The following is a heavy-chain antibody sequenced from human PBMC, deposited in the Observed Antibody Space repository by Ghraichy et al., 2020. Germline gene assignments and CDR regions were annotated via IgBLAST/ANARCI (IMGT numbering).Heavy chain of an antibody. D-gene: IGHD5-24*01. Sequence: GGSLRLSCAASGFTFDDYTMHWVRQAPGKGLEWVSLISWDGGSTYYADSVKGRFTISRDNSKNYLYLQMNSLRTEDTALYYCAKDIEDERWLHPLDYWGQGTLVTVS. CDR3: AKDIEDERWLHPLDY. J-gene: IGHJ4*02. CDR1: GFTFDDYT. V-gene: IGHV3-43*01. CDR2: ISWDGGST.